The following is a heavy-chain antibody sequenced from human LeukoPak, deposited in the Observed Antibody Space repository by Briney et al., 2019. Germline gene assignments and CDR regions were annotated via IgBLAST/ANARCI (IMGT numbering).Heavy chain of an antibody. CDR2: IIPIFGTA. J-gene: IGHJ4*03. CDR1: GGTFSSYA. V-gene: IGHV1-69*06. D-gene: IGHD6-13*01. Sequence: SVKVSCKASGGTFSSYAISWVRQAPGQGLEWMGGIIPIFGTANYAQKFQGRVTITADKSTSTAYMELSSLRSEDTAVYYCARAQAAAYPFDYWGQGTTVTVSS. CDR3: ARAQAAAYPFDY.